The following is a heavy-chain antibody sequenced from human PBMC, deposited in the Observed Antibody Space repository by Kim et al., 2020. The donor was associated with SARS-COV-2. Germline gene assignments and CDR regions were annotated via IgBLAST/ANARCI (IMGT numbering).Heavy chain of an antibody. J-gene: IGHJ5*02. Sequence: SETLSLTCTVSGGSISSYYWSWIRQPPGKGLEWIGYIYYSGSTNYNPSLKSRVTISVDTSKNQFSLKLSSVTAADTAVYYCARVDGSGPWNWFDPWGQGTLVTVSS. CDR1: GGSISSYY. CDR3: ARVDGSGPWNWFDP. D-gene: IGHD3-10*01. CDR2: IYYSGST. V-gene: IGHV4-59*13.